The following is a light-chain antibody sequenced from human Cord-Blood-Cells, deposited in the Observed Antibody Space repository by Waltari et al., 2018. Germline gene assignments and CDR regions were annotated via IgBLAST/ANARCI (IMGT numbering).Light chain of an antibody. J-gene: IGKJ4*01. CDR3: QQYNNWLT. CDR2: GAS. V-gene: IGKV3-15*01. Sequence: IGLSQYAATLSVYPGERATLSCMARQSVSINLAWYQQKPGQAPRLLIYGASTRATGSPARFSGSGSGTEFTLTISSLQSEDFAVYYCQQYNNWLTFGGGTKVEIK. CDR1: QSVSIN.